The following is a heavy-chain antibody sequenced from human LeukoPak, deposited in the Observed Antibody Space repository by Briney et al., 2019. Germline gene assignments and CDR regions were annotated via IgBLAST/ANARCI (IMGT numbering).Heavy chain of an antibody. J-gene: IGHJ4*02. D-gene: IGHD3-3*01. CDR2: ISSSGSTI. CDR1: GFTFSSYE. V-gene: IGHV3-48*03. CDR3: ARSNPYYDFWSGLDDDY. Sequence: GGSLRLSCAAFGFTFSSYEMNWVRQAPGKGLEWVSYISSSGSTIYYADSVKGRFTISRDNAKNSLYLQMNSLRAEDTAVYYCARSNPYYDFWSGLDDDYWGQGTLVTVSS.